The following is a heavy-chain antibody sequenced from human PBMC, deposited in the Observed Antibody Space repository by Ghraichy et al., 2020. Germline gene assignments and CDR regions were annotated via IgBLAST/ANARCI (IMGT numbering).Heavy chain of an antibody. CDR2: ISGSSSNT. D-gene: IGHD1-26*01. Sequence: LTCAASGFIFSDYYMSWIRQAPGKGLEWVSDISGSSSNTNYADSVKGRFTISRDNAQNSLYMQMNSLRAEDTAVYYCARDGVGAAVRYFDYWGQGTLVTVSS. CDR1: GFIFSDYY. J-gene: IGHJ4*02. CDR3: ARDGVGAAVRYFDY. V-gene: IGHV3-11*06.